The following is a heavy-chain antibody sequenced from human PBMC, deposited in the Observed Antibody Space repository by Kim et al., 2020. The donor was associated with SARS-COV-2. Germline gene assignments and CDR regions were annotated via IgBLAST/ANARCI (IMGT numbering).Heavy chain of an antibody. V-gene: IGHV3-23*01. D-gene: IGHD3-10*01. Sequence: VKGRFTISRDNSKNTLYLQMNSLRAEDTAVYYCAKDGALLWFDSYPPMDVWGQGTTVTVSS. J-gene: IGHJ6*02. CDR3: AKDGALLWFDSYPPMDV.